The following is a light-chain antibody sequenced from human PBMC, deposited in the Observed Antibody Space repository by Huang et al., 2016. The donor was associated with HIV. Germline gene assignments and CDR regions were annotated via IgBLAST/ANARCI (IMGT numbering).Light chain of an antibody. J-gene: IGKJ4*01. CDR2: DAS. Sequence: EIVMTQSPATLSVSPGERATLSCRASQNISTNLAWYQQKPGQTPRLLIYDASTRATGVPARFTGSGSGTEFTLTIRSLRSADFAVYYCQQYNKWPPLTFGGGTKVEIK. V-gene: IGKV3-15*01. CDR1: QNISTN. CDR3: QQYNKWPPLT.